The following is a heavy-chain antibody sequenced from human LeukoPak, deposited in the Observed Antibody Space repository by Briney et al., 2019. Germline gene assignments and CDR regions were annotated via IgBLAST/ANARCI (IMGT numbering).Heavy chain of an antibody. CDR3: AKGRGTTVTAAANY. CDR2: ISGTGGTT. J-gene: IGHJ4*02. CDR1: GFTFSNYS. V-gene: IGHV3-23*01. D-gene: IGHD4-17*01. Sequence: PGGSLRLSCAASGFTFSNYSMSWVRQAPGKGLEWVSTISGTGGTTYYADSVKGRFTISRDNSKNTLFLQFNSLRADDTAVYYCAKGRGTTVTAAANYWGQGNLVTVSS.